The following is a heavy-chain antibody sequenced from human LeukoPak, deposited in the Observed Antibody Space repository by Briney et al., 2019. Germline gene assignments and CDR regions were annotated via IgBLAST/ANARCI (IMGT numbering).Heavy chain of an antibody. Sequence: GGSLRLSCAASGFTFSSYAMSWVRQAPGKGLEWVSTISGSGGSTYCADSVKGRFTISRDNSKNTLYLQMNSLRAEDTAVYYCARDYYDSSGYSHWFDPWGQGTLVTVSS. CDR2: ISGSGGST. D-gene: IGHD3-22*01. V-gene: IGHV3-23*01. CDR3: ARDYYDSSGYSHWFDP. CDR1: GFTFSSYA. J-gene: IGHJ5*02.